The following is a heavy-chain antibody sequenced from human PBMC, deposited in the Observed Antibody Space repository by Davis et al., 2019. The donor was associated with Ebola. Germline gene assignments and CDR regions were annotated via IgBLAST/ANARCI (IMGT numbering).Heavy chain of an antibody. CDR2: ISSSSSYI. Sequence: GESLKISCAASGFTFSSYSMNWVRQAPGKGLEWVSSISSSSSYIYYADSVKGRFTISRDNAKNSLYLQMNSLRAEDTAVYYCASDGGVGYYDSTYYFDYWGQGTLVTVSS. CDR1: GFTFSSYS. V-gene: IGHV3-21*01. D-gene: IGHD3-22*01. CDR3: ASDGGVGYYDSTYYFDY. J-gene: IGHJ4*02.